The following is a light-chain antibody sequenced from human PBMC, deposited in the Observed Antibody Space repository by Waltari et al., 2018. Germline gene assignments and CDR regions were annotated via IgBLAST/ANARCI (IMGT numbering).Light chain of an antibody. Sequence: EIVLTQSPATLSLSPGERATLSCRACQSVSSYLAWYQQKPGQAPRLLIYDASNRATGIPARFSGRGSGTDFTLTISSLEPEDFAVYYCQQRSNWPPLTFGGGTKVEIK. CDR1: QSVSSY. CDR2: DAS. CDR3: QQRSNWPPLT. V-gene: IGKV3-11*01. J-gene: IGKJ4*01.